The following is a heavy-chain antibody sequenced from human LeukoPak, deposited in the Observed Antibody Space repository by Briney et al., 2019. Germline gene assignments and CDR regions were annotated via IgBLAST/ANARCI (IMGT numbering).Heavy chain of an antibody. CDR2: IYSGGTT. J-gene: IGHJ3*01. Sequence: PGGSLRLSCAASGFTVSSSFMSWVRQVPGKGLERVSAIYSGGTTHYAESVKGRFTISRDNSKNTLYLQMNSLRVEDTAVYYCATEKIPDEHRGAFDVWGQGTMVTVSS. CDR3: ATEKIPDEHRGAFDV. CDR1: GFTVSSSF. V-gene: IGHV3-53*01. D-gene: IGHD2-21*01.